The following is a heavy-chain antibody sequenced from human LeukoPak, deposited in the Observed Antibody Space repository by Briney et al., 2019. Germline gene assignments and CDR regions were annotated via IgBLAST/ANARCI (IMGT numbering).Heavy chain of an antibody. V-gene: IGHV3-23*01. CDR1: GFTFISYT. D-gene: IGHD6-13*01. Sequence: GGSLRLSCAASGFTFISYTLTWVRQAPGKGLEWVSAISGSGGSTYYADSVKGRFTISRDNSKNTLYLQMDSLRAEDTAVYYCAKDRIVGIPPYSSTWYYFDFWGQGTLVTVSS. J-gene: IGHJ4*02. CDR3: AKDRIVGIPPYSSTWYYFDF. CDR2: ISGSGGST.